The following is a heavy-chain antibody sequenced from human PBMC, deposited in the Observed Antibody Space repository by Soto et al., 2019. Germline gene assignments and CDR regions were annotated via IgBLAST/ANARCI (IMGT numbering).Heavy chain of an antibody. J-gene: IGHJ4*02. CDR2: IRSKANSYAT. Sequence: GGSLRLSCAASGFTFSGSAMHWVRQASGKGLEWVGRIRSKANSYATAYAASVKGRFTISRDDSKNTAYLQMNSLKTEDTAVYYCTSIYITIFGVVVDYWGQGTLVTVSS. V-gene: IGHV3-73*01. CDR1: GFTFSGSA. CDR3: TSIYITIFGVVVDY. D-gene: IGHD3-3*01.